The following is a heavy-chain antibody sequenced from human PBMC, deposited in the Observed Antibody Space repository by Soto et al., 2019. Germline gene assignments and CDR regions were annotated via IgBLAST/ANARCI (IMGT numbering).Heavy chain of an antibody. CDR3: ASSGTIFGVVNMIYFDY. J-gene: IGHJ4*02. CDR1: GYTFTSYG. CDR2: ISAYNGNT. Sequence: GASVKVSCKASGYTFTSYGISWVRQAPGQGLEWMGWISAYNGNTNYAQKLQGRVTMTTDTSTSTAYMELRSLRSDDTAVYYCASSGTIFGVVNMIYFDYWGQGTLVTVSS. V-gene: IGHV1-18*01. D-gene: IGHD3-3*01.